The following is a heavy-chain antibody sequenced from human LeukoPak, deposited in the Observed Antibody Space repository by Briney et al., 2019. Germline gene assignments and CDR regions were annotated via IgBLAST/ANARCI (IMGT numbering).Heavy chain of an antibody. Sequence: ASVKVSCKASGYTFTSYGISWVRQAPGQGLEWMGWISAYNGNTNYAQKLQGRVTMTTDTSTSTAYMELRSLRSDDTAVYYCARVDFLAYCGGDCPLGFDPWGQGTLVTVSS. CDR1: GYTFTSYG. J-gene: IGHJ5*02. CDR3: ARVDFLAYCGGDCPLGFDP. D-gene: IGHD2-21*02. V-gene: IGHV1-18*01. CDR2: ISAYNGNT.